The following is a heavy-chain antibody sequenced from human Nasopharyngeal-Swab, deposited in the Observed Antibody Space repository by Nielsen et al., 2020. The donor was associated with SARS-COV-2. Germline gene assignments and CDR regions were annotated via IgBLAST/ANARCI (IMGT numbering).Heavy chain of an antibody. CDR3: ARDPEQLLDYYYMDV. D-gene: IGHD6-13*01. J-gene: IGHJ6*03. V-gene: IGHV3-64*01. Sequence: GESLKISCAASGFTFSSYAMHWVRQALGKGLEYVSAISSNGGSTYYANSVKGRFTISRDNSKNTLYLQMGSLRAEDMAVYYCARDPEQLLDYYYMDVWGKGTTVTVSS. CDR2: ISSNGGST. CDR1: GFTFSSYA.